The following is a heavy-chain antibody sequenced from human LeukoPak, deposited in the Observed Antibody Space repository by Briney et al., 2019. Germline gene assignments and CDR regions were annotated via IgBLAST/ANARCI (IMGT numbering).Heavy chain of an antibody. Sequence: ASVKVSCKVSGYTLTELSMHWVRQAPGKGLEWMGGFDPEDGETIYAQKFQGRVTMTEDTSTDTAYMELSSLRSEDTAVYYCARDLSGYYYFDYWGQGTLVTVSS. V-gene: IGHV1-24*01. D-gene: IGHD3-9*01. CDR2: FDPEDGET. J-gene: IGHJ4*02. CDR3: ARDLSGYYYFDY. CDR1: GYTLTELS.